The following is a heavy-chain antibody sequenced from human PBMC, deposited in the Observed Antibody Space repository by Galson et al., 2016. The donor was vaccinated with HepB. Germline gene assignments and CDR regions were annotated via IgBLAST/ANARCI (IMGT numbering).Heavy chain of an antibody. D-gene: IGHD3-22*01. CDR2: SVPIVGLE. V-gene: IGHV1-69*02. Sequence: SVKVSCHASGGTLRSYPISWFRPAPGQGLEWMGRSVPIVGLENYAQKFPGRVTITADKSTNTAYMELNGLTSEDTAVYYGARPRAASDSSGFYFDPWGQGTLVTVSP. CDR1: GGTLRSYP. J-gene: IGHJ4*02. CDR3: ARPRAASDSSGFYFDP.